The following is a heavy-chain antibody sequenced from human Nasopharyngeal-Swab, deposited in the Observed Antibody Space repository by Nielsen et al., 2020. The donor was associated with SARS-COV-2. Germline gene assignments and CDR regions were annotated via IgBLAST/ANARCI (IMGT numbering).Heavy chain of an antibody. CDR3: ARATHDYGDYRFDF. CDR1: GFSFTNYA. V-gene: IGHV3-13*01. Sequence: GESLKISCAASGFSFTNYAMYLVRQAPGKGLEWVSAVGIPGDTYYAGSVKGRFTISREDAKNSLYLQMNNRRAADTAVYYCARATHDYGDYRFDFWGQGTLVTVSS. CDR2: VGIPGDT. J-gene: IGHJ4*02. D-gene: IGHD4-17*01.